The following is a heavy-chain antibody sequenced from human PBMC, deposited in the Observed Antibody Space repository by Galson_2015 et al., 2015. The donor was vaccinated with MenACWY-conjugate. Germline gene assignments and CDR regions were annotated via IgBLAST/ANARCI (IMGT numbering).Heavy chain of an antibody. CDR3: AKDVYMDV. J-gene: IGHJ6*03. CDR1: GFTFRQYA. V-gene: IGHV3-23*01. Sequence: SLRLSCAVSGFTFRQYAMNWVRQAPGTGLEWVAIISDSGAATHYIDSVKGRFTISRDNSQNTLYLQMSRLRAEDTALYYCAKDVYMDVWGKGTTVSVSS. CDR2: ISDSGAAT.